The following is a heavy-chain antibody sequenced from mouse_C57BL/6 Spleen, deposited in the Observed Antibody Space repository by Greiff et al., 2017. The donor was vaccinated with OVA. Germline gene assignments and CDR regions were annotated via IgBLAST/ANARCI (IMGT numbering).Heavy chain of an antibody. J-gene: IGHJ1*03. V-gene: IGHV1-42*01. CDR3: AIYGSPYWYFDV. CDR1: GYSFTGYY. Sequence: QLQQSGPELVKPGASVKISCKASGYSFTGYYMNWVKQSPEKSLEWIGEINPSTGGTTYNQKFKAKATLTVDKSSSTAYMQLKSLTSEDSAVYYCAIYGSPYWYFDVWGTGTTVTVSS. D-gene: IGHD1-1*01. CDR2: INPSTGGT.